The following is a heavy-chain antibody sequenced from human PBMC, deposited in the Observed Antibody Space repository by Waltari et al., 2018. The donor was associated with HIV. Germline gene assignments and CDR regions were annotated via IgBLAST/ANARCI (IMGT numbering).Heavy chain of an antibody. J-gene: IGHJ4*02. CDR3: ARVDTLYYYVRPYDH. D-gene: IGHD3-10*02. Sequence: QVQLVESGGGVVQPGRSLRLSCAASGFNFNIYAMHWVRQAPGKGLECVAIMSSDGTEKYADSVRDRFSISRDSSKNTLYLQMNSLRPEDTAMYYCARVDTLYYYVRPYDHWGQGTLVTVSS. CDR2: MSSDGTEK. V-gene: IGHV3-30*03. CDR1: GFNFNIYA.